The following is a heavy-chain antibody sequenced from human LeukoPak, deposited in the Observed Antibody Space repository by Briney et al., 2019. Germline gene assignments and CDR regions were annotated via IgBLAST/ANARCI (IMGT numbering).Heavy chain of an antibody. CDR1: GGSFSGYY. J-gene: IGHJ6*03. V-gene: IGHV4-34*01. CDR3: ARGRSTYYYYYMDV. CDR2: INHSGST. Sequence: SETLSLTCAVYGGSFSGYYWSWIRQPPGKGLERIGEINHSGSTNYNPSLKSRVTISVDTSKNQFSLKLSSVTAADTAVYYCARGRSTYYYYYMDVWGKGTTVTVSS.